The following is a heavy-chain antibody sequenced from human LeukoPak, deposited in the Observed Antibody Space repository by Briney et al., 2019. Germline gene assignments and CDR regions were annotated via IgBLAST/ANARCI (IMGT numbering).Heavy chain of an antibody. CDR1: GFTFSSYA. Sequence: GGSLRLSCAASGFTFSSYAMSWVRQAPGKGLEWVSTVSGNGGTTYYADSMKGRFTISRDNSKNTLFLQMNSLRGEDTAVYYCARRAGAYSHPYDYWGQGTLVTVSS. CDR2: VSGNGGTT. V-gene: IGHV3-23*01. J-gene: IGHJ4*02. D-gene: IGHD4/OR15-4a*01. CDR3: ARRAGAYSHPYDY.